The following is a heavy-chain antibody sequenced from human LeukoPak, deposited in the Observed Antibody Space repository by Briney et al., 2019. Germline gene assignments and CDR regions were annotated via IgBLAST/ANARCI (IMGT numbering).Heavy chain of an antibody. CDR3: ARAAAGIHYYYMDV. Sequence: GGSLRLSCAASGFTFSSYGMHWVRQAPGKGLEGVAVIWYDGSNEYYADSVKGQFTISRDNSKNTLYLQMNSLRAEDTAVYYCARAAAGIHYYYMDVWGKGTTVTVSS. CDR2: IWYDGSNE. CDR1: GFTFSSYG. J-gene: IGHJ6*03. V-gene: IGHV3-33*01. D-gene: IGHD6-13*01.